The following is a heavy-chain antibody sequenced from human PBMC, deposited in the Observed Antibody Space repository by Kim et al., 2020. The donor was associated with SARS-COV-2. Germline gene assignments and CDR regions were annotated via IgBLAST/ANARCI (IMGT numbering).Heavy chain of an antibody. D-gene: IGHD1-20*01. CDR3: VRDGRYNGLPFDY. Sequence: SQTLSLTCDISGDSVSSNSAGWNWIRQSPSRGLEWLGRTCYRSKWYYDYAVSVKSRATINADTSKNQFSLQLNSVTPEDTAVYYCVRDGRYNGLPFDYWGQRTLVTVSS. CDR1: GDSVSSNSAG. J-gene: IGHJ4*02. V-gene: IGHV6-1*01. CDR2: TCYRSKWYY.